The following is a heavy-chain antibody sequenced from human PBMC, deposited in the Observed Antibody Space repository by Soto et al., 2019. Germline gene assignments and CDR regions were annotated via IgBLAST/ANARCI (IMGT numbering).Heavy chain of an antibody. CDR1: GGTFSSYA. J-gene: IGHJ6*02. D-gene: IGHD2-2*01. V-gene: IGHV1-69*01. Sequence: QVQLVQSGAEVKKPGSSVKVSCKASGGTFSSYAISWVRQAPGQGLEWMGGITPIFGTANYAQKFQGRVTITAYESTSTAYMELSSLRSEDTAVYYCARDLPVDVLGDIVVVPSGVWGQGTTVTVSS. CDR2: ITPIFGTA. CDR3: ARDLPVDVLGDIVVVPSGV.